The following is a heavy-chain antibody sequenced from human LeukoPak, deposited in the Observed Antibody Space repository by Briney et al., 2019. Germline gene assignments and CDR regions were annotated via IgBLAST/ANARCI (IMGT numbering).Heavy chain of an antibody. V-gene: IGHV3-21*01. Sequence: GGSLRLSCAASGFTFSAYSMNWVRQAPGKGLEWVSSISSSSTYMYYADSVKGRFTISRDNAKNSLYLQMNGLTAEDTAVYYCARELDPTFDYWGQGTLVTVSS. CDR3: ARELDPTFDY. CDR2: ISSSSTYM. J-gene: IGHJ4*02. CDR1: GFTFSAYS.